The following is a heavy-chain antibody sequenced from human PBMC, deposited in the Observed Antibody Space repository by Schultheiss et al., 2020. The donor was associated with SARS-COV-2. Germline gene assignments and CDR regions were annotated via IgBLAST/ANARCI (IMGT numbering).Heavy chain of an antibody. CDR1: GFTFSSYS. Sequence: GGSLRLSCAASGFTFSSYSMNWVRQAPGKGLEWVSYISSSGSTIYYADSVKGRFTISRDNAKNTLYLQMNSLRAEDTAVYYCARGGQLEIDYWGQGTLVTVSS. J-gene: IGHJ4*02. CDR2: ISSSGSTI. V-gene: IGHV3-48*04. D-gene: IGHD2-2*01. CDR3: ARGGQLEIDY.